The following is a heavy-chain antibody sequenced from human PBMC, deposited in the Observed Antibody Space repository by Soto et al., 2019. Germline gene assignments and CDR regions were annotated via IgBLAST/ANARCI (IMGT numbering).Heavy chain of an antibody. Sequence: QVQLQESGPGLVRPSETLSLTCTVSGGSVSGGSYFWSWVRQPPGKGLEWIGYFYYSGSTKYNPSLNRRVTIIEDTSKKQFSLKSNSVPAADTAVYYRAREGRTGTFDYWGQGALVTVSS. CDR1: GGSVSGGSYF. V-gene: IGHV4-61*01. J-gene: IGHJ4*02. CDR2: FYYSGST. CDR3: AREGRTGTFDY. D-gene: IGHD1-1*01.